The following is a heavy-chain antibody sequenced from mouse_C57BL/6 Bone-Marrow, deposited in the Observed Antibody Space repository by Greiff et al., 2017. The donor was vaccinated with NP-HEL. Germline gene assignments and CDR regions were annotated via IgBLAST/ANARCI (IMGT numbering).Heavy chain of an antibody. CDR3: AREGLLRYWYFDV. Sequence: VQLKESGPGLVKPSQSLSLTCSVTGYSITSGYYWNWIRQFPGNKLEWMGYISYDGSNNYNPSLKNRISITRDTSKNQFFLKLNSVTTEDTATYYCAREGLLRYWYFDVWGTGTTVTVSS. D-gene: IGHD1-1*01. CDR1: GYSITSGYY. J-gene: IGHJ1*03. V-gene: IGHV3-6*01. CDR2: ISYDGSN.